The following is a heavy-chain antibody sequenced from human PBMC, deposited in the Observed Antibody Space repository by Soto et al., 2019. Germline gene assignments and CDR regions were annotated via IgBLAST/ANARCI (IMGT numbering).Heavy chain of an antibody. CDR2: ISYDGSNK. J-gene: IGHJ6*02. Sequence: VQLVESGGGVVQPGRSLRLSCAASGFTFSSYAMHWVRQAPGKGLEWVAVISYDGSNKYYADSVKGRFTISRDNSKNTLYLQMNSLRAEDTAVYYCARDQGYCSSTSCYYYYYGMDVWGQGTTVTVSS. CDR3: ARDQGYCSSTSCYYYYYGMDV. V-gene: IGHV3-30-3*01. CDR1: GFTFSSYA. D-gene: IGHD2-2*01.